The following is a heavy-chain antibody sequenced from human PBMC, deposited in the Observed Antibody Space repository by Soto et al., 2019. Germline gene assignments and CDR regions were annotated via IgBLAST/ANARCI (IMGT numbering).Heavy chain of an antibody. Sequence: GGSLRLSCAASGFTFSSYAMHWVRQAPGKGLEWVAVISYDGSNKYYADSVKGRFTISRDNSKNTLYLQMNSLRAEDTAVYYCARSRSSGWPCDYWGQGTLVTVSS. V-gene: IGHV3-30-3*01. CDR1: GFTFSSYA. J-gene: IGHJ4*02. CDR3: ARSRSSGWPCDY. D-gene: IGHD6-19*01. CDR2: ISYDGSNK.